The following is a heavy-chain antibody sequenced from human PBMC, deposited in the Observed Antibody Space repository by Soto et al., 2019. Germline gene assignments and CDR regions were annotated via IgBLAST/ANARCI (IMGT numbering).Heavy chain of an antibody. V-gene: IGHV4-34*01. J-gene: IGHJ5*02. D-gene: IGHD6-13*01. CDR2: INHSGST. CDR3: ARGSWAAGTIFGFDP. CDR1: GGSFSGYY. Sequence: QVQLQQWGAGLLKPSETLSLTCAVYGGSFSGYYWSWIRQPPGKGLEWIGEINHSGSTNYNPSLKRRVTISVDTSKNQFSLELGSVTAASTAVYYCARGSWAAGTIFGFDPWGQGTLVTVSS.